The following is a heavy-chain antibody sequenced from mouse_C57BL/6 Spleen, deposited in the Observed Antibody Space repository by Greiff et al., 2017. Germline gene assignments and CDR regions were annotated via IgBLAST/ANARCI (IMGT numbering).Heavy chain of an antibody. CDR3: ARSPAQATGFAY. CDR1: GYAFSSSW. CDR2: ISPGDGDT. J-gene: IGHJ3*01. Sequence: QVQLQQSGPELVKPGASVKISCKASGYAFSSSWMNWVKQRPGKGLEWIGRISPGDGDTNYNGKFKGKATLTADKSSSTAYMQLSSLTSEDSAVYFCARSPAQATGFAYWGQGTLVTVSA. D-gene: IGHD3-2*02. V-gene: IGHV1-82*01.